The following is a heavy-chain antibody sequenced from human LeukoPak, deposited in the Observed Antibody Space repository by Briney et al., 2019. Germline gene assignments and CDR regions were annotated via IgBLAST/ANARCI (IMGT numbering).Heavy chain of an antibody. CDR2: ISGSGGGT. D-gene: IGHD3-22*01. CDR1: GITLSNSG. CDR3: AKRGVVIRVILVGFHKEAYYFDS. J-gene: IGHJ4*02. V-gene: IGHV3-23*01. Sequence: GGSLRLSCAVSGITLSNSGMSWVRQPPGKGLEWVAGISGSGGGTNHADSVKGRFTISRDNNKNTLYLQMNSLRAEDTAVYFCAKRGVVIRVILVGFHKEAYYFDSWGQGALVTVSS.